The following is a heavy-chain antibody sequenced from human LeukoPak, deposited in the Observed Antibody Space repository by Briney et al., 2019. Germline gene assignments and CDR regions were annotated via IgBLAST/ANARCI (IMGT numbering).Heavy chain of an antibody. Sequence: SETLSLTCTVSGGSINSYYWSWIRQSPGKGLEWIGYMYYSGSINYNPSLKSRVTISLDTSQNQFSLKVSTVTAADTAVYYCARAPYYYDSSGYCRFDPWGQGTLVTVSS. V-gene: IGHV4-59*08. CDR2: MYYSGSI. D-gene: IGHD3-22*01. CDR3: ARAPYYYDSSGYCRFDP. CDR1: GGSINSYY. J-gene: IGHJ5*02.